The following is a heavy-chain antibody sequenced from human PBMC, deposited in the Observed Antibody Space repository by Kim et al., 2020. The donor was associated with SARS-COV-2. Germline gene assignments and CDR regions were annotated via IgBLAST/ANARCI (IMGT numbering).Heavy chain of an antibody. Sequence: FTISRDNSKNTLYLQMNSLRAEDTAVYYCAKGLFIGDVLRFLEWTMLFDYWGQGTLVTVSS. CDR3: AKGLFIGDVLRFLEWTMLFDY. J-gene: IGHJ4*02. V-gene: IGHV3-23*01. D-gene: IGHD3-3*01.